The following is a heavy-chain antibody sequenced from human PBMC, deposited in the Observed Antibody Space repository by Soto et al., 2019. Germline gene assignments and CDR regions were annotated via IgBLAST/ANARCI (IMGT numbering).Heavy chain of an antibody. D-gene: IGHD2-2*01. CDR1: GFTFSSYS. V-gene: IGHV3-48*01. J-gene: IGHJ6*03. Sequence: PGGSLRLSCAASGFTFSSYSMNWVRRAPGKGLEWVSYISSSSSTIYYADSVKGRFTISRDNSKNTLHLQMNSLRAEDTAVYYCAKGYCSSSSCVYYYYMDVWGRGTTVTVSS. CDR3: AKGYCSSSSCVYYYYMDV. CDR2: ISSSSSTI.